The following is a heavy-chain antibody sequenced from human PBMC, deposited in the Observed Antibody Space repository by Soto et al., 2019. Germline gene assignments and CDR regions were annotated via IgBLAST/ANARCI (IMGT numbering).Heavy chain of an antibody. CDR1: GFTCSSYG. J-gene: IGHJ6*02. V-gene: IGHV3-30*18. D-gene: IGHD3-10*01. Sequence: QVQLVESGGGVVQPGRSLRLSCAASGFTCSSYGMHWVRQAPGKGLGWVAVISDDGSNKYYADSVKGRFTISRDNSKNTLYLKMNSLRAEDTAVYYCAKDQLRGVRGVITYYYGMDVWGQGTTVTVSS. CDR2: ISDDGSNK. CDR3: AKDQLRGVRGVITYYYGMDV.